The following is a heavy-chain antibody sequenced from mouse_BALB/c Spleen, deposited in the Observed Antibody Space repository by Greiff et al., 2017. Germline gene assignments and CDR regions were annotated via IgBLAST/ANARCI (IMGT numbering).Heavy chain of an antibody. J-gene: IGHJ4*01. CDR1: GFNIKDYY. V-gene: IGHV14-1*02. Sequence: DVKLVESGAELVRPGALVKLSCKASGFNIKDYYMHWVKQRPEQGLEWIGWIDPENGNTIYDPKFQGKASITADTSSNTAYLQLSSLTSEDTAVYYCARGYAMDYWGQGTSVTVSS. CDR3: ARGYAMDY. CDR2: IDPENGNT.